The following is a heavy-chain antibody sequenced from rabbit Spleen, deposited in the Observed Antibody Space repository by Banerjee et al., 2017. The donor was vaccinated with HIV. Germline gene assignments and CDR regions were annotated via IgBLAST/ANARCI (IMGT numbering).Heavy chain of an antibody. D-gene: IGHD1-1*01. CDR1: GFSFSSSDY. CDR3: ARDLAAWNSGSYAFNL. CDR2: IYNGDGTT. Sequence: QSLEESGGDLVKPGASLTLTCTASGFSFSSSDYMCWVRQTPGKGPEWTACIYNGDGTTYYASWVNGRFTISKTSSTTVTLQMTSLTAADTATYFCARDLAAWNSGSYAFNLWGQGTLVTVS. V-gene: IGHV1S40*01. J-gene: IGHJ4*01.